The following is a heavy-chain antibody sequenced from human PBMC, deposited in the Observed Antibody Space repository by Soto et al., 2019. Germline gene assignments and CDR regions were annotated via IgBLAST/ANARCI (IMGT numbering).Heavy chain of an antibody. J-gene: IGHJ3*02. D-gene: IGHD3-9*01. CDR1: GFTFTSSA. CDR2: IVVGSGNT. Sequence: EASVKVSCKASGFTFTSSAMQWVRQARGQRLEWIGWIVVGSGNTNYAQKFQERVTITRDMSTSTAYMELSSLRSEDTAVYYCAAAYYDILTGYYSPAAFDIWGQGTMVTVSS. V-gene: IGHV1-58*02. CDR3: AAAYYDILTGYYSPAAFDI.